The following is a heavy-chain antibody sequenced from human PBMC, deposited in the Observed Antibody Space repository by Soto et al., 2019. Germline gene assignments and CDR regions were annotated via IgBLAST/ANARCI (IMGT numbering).Heavy chain of an antibody. D-gene: IGHD5-18*01. CDR2: INPNSGGT. J-gene: IGHJ6*02. CDR1: GYTFTGYY. V-gene: IGHV1-2*04. Sequence: ASVTVSCKASGYTFTGYYMHWVRQAPGQGLEWMGWINPNSGGTNYAQKFQGWVTMTRDTSISTAYMELSRLRSDDTAVYYCATNSYGFYYYYGMDVWGQGTTVTVSS. CDR3: ATNSYGFYYYYGMDV.